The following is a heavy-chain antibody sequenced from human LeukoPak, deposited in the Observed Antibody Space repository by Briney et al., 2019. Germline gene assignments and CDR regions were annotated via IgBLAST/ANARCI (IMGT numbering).Heavy chain of an antibody. J-gene: IGHJ4*02. V-gene: IGHV3-30*02. Sequence: PGGSLRLSCAASGFTFSSYGMHWVRQAPGKGLEGVAFIRYDGSNKYYADSVKGRFTISRDNSKNTLYLQMNSLRAEDTAVYYCAKDSVLYYYDSSGYAPFEYWGQGTLVTVSS. CDR3: AKDSVLYYYDSSGYAPFEY. D-gene: IGHD3-22*01. CDR2: IRYDGSNK. CDR1: GFTFSSYG.